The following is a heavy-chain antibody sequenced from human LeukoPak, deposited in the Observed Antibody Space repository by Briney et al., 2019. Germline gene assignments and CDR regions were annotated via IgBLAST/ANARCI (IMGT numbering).Heavy chain of an antibody. CDR2: INHSGST. CDR3: ARATQYYDILTGYYT. Sequence: SETLSLTCAVYGGSFSGYYWSWIRQPPGKGLEWIGEINHSGSTNYNPSLKSRVTISVDTSKNQFSLKLSSVTAADTAVYYCARATQYYDILTGYYTWGQGTLVTVSS. D-gene: IGHD3-9*01. CDR1: GGSFSGYY. J-gene: IGHJ4*02. V-gene: IGHV4-34*01.